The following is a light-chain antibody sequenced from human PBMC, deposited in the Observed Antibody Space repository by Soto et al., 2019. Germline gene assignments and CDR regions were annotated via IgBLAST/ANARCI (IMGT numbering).Light chain of an antibody. Sequence: QSALTQPPSASGSPGQSVTISCTGTSSDVGGYNYVSWYQQHPGQAPKLMIYEVSRRPSGVPDRFSDSKSGNTASLTVSGLQAEDEADYYCSSYAGSNNDVVFGGGTQLTVL. CDR2: EVS. V-gene: IGLV2-8*01. CDR1: SSDVGGYNY. J-gene: IGLJ2*01. CDR3: SSYAGSNNDVV.